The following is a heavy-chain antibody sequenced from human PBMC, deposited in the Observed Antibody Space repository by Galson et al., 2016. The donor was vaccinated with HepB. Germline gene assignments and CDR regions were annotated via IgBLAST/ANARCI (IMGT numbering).Heavy chain of an antibody. J-gene: IGHJ6*02. D-gene: IGHD6-13*01. CDR1: GFTFEDYA. CDR3: VKGSSSWYGGGMDF. CDR2: ISWNNKSI. V-gene: IGHV3-9*01. Sequence: LRLSCAVSGFTFEDYAMHWVRQTPGKGLEWVSTISWNNKSIAYADFVKGRFAISRDNAKNSLSLQMNSVTTEDTAMYFCVKGSSSWYGGGMDFWGQGTTVTVSS.